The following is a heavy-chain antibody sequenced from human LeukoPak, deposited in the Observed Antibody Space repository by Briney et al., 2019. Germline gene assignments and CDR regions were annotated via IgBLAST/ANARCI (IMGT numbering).Heavy chain of an antibody. V-gene: IGHV3-23*01. CDR1: GFTFNSYA. CDR3: AKAQPPAPIEYYYCYMDV. J-gene: IGHJ6*03. CDR2: ISGGADNT. Sequence: GGSLRLSCAASGFTFNSYAMSWVRQAPGKGLEWISTISGGADNTCYADSVKGRFTISRDNSKNTLSLQMNSLRAEDTAVYYCAKAQPPAPIEYYYCYMDVWGKGTTVTVSS. D-gene: IGHD2-2*02.